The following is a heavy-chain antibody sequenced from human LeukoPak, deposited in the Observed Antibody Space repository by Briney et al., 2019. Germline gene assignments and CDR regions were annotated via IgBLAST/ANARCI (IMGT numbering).Heavy chain of an antibody. D-gene: IGHD3-10*01. CDR2: IYHSGST. Sequence: SETLSLTCTVSGYSISSGYYWGWIRQPPGKGLEWIGSIYHSGSTYYNPSLKSRVTISVDTSKNQFSLKLSSVTAADTAVYYCARRPYGSGSYHYWGQGTLVTVSS. V-gene: IGHV4-38-2*02. J-gene: IGHJ4*02. CDR1: GYSISSGYY. CDR3: ARRPYGSGSYHY.